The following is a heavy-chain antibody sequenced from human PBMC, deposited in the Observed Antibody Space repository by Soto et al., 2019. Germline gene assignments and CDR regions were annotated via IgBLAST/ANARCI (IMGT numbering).Heavy chain of an antibody. CDR2: ISGSGGST. CDR1: GFTFSSYA. Sequence: EVKLLESGGGLVQPGGSLRLSCAASGFTFSSYAMSWVRQAPGKGLEWVSAISGSGGSTYYADSVKGRFTISRDNSKNTLYLQMNSLRAEDTAVYYCAKARALTPGAAPLFDYWGQGTLVTVSS. CDR3: AKARALTPGAAPLFDY. D-gene: IGHD3-9*01. V-gene: IGHV3-23*01. J-gene: IGHJ4*02.